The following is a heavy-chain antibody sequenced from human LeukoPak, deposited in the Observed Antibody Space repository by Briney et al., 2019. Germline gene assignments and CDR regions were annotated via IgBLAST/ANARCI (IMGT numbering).Heavy chain of an antibody. CDR2: INHSGST. CDR1: GGSFSGYY. D-gene: IGHD3-10*01. Sequence: PSETLSLTCAVYGGSFSGYYWSWIRQPPGEGLEWIGEINHSGSTNYNPSLKSRVTISVDTSKNQFSLELSSVTAADTAVYYCARKGYYGSGSYYNDDYWGQGTLVTVSS. J-gene: IGHJ4*02. CDR3: ARKGYYGSGSYYNDDY. V-gene: IGHV4-34*01.